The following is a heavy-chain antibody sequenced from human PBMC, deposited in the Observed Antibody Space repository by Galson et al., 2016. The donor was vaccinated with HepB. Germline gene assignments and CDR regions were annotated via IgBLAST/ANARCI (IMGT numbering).Heavy chain of an antibody. CDR2: ISGSSGST. V-gene: IGHV3-23*01. D-gene: IGHD3/OR15-3a*01. CDR1: GFTFSSFG. Sequence: SLRLSCAASGFTFSSFGMSWVRQAPGKGLEWVSLISGSSGSTSYADSVKGRFIISRDNSNNTLYLQMNSLRAEDTAVYYCARDGLRWSPVEYFHQWGQGTLVTVSS. J-gene: IGHJ1*01. CDR3: ARDGLRWSPVEYFHQ.